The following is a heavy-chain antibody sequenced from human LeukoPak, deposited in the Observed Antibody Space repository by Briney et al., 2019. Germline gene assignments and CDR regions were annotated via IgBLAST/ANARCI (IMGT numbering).Heavy chain of an antibody. J-gene: IGHJ6*02. Sequence: ASVKVSCKASGYTFTSYGISWVRQAPGQGLEWMGWINPNSGGTNYAQKFQGRVTMTRDTSISTAYMELSRLRSDDTAVYYCARDRASAGYSGHYGMDVWGQGTTVTVSS. CDR2: INPNSGGT. V-gene: IGHV1-2*02. CDR1: GYTFTSYG. D-gene: IGHD5-12*01. CDR3: ARDRASAGYSGHYGMDV.